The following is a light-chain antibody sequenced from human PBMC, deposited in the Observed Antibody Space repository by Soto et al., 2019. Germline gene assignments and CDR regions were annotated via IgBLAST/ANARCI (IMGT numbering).Light chain of an antibody. CDR3: QAWDSSTVV. J-gene: IGLJ2*01. Sequence: SYELTQPPSVSVSPGQTASITCSGDKLGDKYACWYQQKPGQSPVLVIYQDSKRPSGIPERFSGSNSGNTATLTISGTQARHEADYYCQAWDSSTVVFGGGTKLTV. V-gene: IGLV3-1*01. CDR2: QDS. CDR1: KLGDKY.